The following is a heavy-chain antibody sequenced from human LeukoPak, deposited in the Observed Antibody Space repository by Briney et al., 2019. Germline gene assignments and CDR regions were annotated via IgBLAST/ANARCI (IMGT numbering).Heavy chain of an antibody. D-gene: IGHD3-3*01. Sequence: SETLSLTCTVSGASISSGYYYWNWIRQPPGKGLEWIGYISHTGSSYYNPSLKSRVTISVDTSKNQFSLKLSSVTAADTAVYYCARTRPLRFLEWVIGALGAFDIWGQGTMVTVSS. V-gene: IGHV4-30-2*01. CDR2: ISHTGSS. CDR1: GASISSGYYY. CDR3: ARTRPLRFLEWVIGALGAFDI. J-gene: IGHJ3*02.